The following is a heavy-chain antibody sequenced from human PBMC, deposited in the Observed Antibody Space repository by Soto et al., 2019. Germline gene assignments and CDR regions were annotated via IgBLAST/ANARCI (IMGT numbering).Heavy chain of an antibody. J-gene: IGHJ4*02. D-gene: IGHD3-10*01. Sequence: EVQLLESGGGLVQPGGSLRLSCAASGFTFSSYAMSWVRQAPGKGLEWVSAISGSGGSTYYADSVKGRFTISRDNSKNTPYLQMNSLRAGDTAVYYCAKDLWNYFGSGGGALCDYWGQGTLVTVSS. CDR2: ISGSGGST. CDR3: AKDLWNYFGSGGGALCDY. CDR1: GFTFSSYA. V-gene: IGHV3-23*01.